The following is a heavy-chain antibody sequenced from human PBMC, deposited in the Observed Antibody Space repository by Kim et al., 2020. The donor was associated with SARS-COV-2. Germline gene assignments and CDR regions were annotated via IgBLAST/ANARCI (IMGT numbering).Heavy chain of an antibody. D-gene: IGHD3-10*01. CDR1: GFTFNKYA. CDR3: AKSTYDAGSYPVNYYYYYGVDV. Sequence: GGSLRLSCEASGFTFNKYAMNWVRQTPGKGLEWVSGISPSAGNTDYADSVKGRFTISRDYSKNMVYLQMNSLRAEDTAVYFCAKSTYDAGSYPVNYYYYYGVDVWGQGTTVAVSS. CDR2: ISPSAGNT. J-gene: IGHJ6*02. V-gene: IGHV3-23*01.